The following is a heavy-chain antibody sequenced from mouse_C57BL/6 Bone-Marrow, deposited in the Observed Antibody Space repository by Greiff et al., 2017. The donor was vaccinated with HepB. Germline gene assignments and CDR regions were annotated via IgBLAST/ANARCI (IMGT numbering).Heavy chain of an antibody. CDR1: GFTFSDFY. Sequence: EVKLVESGGGLVQSGRSLRLSCATSGFTFSDFYMEWVRQAPGKGLEWIAASRNKANDYTTEYSASVKGRFIVSRDTSQSILYLQMNARRAEDTAIYYCARDAPNYDGSSYDYAMDYWGQGTSVTVSS. J-gene: IGHJ4*01. D-gene: IGHD1-1*01. CDR3: ARDAPNYDGSSYDYAMDY. V-gene: IGHV7-1*01. CDR2: SRNKANDYTT.